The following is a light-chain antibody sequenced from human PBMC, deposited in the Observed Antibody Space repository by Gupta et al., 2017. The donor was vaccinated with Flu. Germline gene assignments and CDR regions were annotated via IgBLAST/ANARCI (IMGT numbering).Light chain of an antibody. CDR1: NSDVGGYNY. CDR2: AVS. CDR3: SSYAGSNIEV. Sequence: QTALTQPPSASGTLGQSVTISCTGTNSDVGGYNYASWYQRHPGKAPKLMIYAVSKRPSGVPDRFSGSKSGNTASLTVSGLQAEDEADYYCSSYAGSNIEVFGTGTKVTVL. V-gene: IGLV2-8*01. J-gene: IGLJ1*01.